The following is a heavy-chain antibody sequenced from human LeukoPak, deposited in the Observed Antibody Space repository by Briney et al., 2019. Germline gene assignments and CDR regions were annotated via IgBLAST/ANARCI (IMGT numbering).Heavy chain of an antibody. J-gene: IGHJ6*03. CDR2: INHSGST. CDR3: ARVSYYGSGSYYKPPYYYYYMDV. CDR1: GGSFSGYY. D-gene: IGHD3-10*01. V-gene: IGHV4-34*01. Sequence: SETLSLTCAVYGGSFSGYYWSWIRQPPRRGLEWIGEINHSGSTNYNPSLKTRATISVDTSKNQFSLKLSSVTAADTAVYYCARVSYYGSGSYYKPPYYYYYMDVWGKGTTVTISS.